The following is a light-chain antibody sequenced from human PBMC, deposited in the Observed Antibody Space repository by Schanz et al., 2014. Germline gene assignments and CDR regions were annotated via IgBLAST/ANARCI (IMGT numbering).Light chain of an antibody. V-gene: IGKV3-15*01. CDR2: GAS. CDR1: QSVRSN. CDR3: QQYSISPST. Sequence: EIVMTQSPTTLSVSPGERATLSCRASQSVRSNLAWYQQKPGQAPRLLISGASARATGIPDRFSGSGSGTDFTLTISRLEPEDFGVYYCQQYSISPSTFGGGTKVEIK. J-gene: IGKJ4*01.